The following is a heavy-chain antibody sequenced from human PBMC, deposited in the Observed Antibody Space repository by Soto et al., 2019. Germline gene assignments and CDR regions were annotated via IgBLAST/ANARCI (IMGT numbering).Heavy chain of an antibody. CDR1: GYTFTSYG. V-gene: IGHV1-18*01. J-gene: IGHJ1*01. Sequence: QVQLVQSGAEVKKPGASVKVSCKASGYTFTSYGISWVRQAPGQGLEWMGWISAYNGNTNYAQKLQDRVTMTTDTSTSTAYMELRSLRSDDTAVYYCASNPNYYDSSGYYYEIEYFQHWGQGTLVTVSS. CDR3: ASNPNYYDSSGYYYEIEYFQH. CDR2: ISAYNGNT. D-gene: IGHD3-22*01.